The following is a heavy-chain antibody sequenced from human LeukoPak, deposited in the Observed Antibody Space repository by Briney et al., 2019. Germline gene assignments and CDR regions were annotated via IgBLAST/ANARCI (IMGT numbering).Heavy chain of an antibody. CDR1: GGSISSNNW. D-gene: IGHD2-15*01. CDR3: ASNGYYSQDY. V-gene: IGHV4-4*02. Sequence: SETLSLTCTVSGGSISSNNWWSWVRQPPGKELEWIGEIYHSGSTNHNPSLKSRVTISVDKSKNQFSLKLSSVTAADTAVYYCASNGYYSQDYWGQGTPVTVSS. J-gene: IGHJ4*02. CDR2: IYHSGST.